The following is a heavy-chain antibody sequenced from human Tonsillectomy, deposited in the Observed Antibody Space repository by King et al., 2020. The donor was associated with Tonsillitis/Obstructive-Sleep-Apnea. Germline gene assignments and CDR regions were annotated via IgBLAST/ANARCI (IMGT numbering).Heavy chain of an antibody. D-gene: IGHD2-15*01. CDR1: GFTFSSHW. CDR3: ARDPYSGYCSGGSCYGAFDI. Sequence: VQLVESGGGLVQPGGSLRLSCAASGFTFSSHWMTWVRQAPGKGLEWVANLRHDGSETEYVDSVKGRFTIPRDNAKNSLYLQMNSLRAEDTALYYCARDPYSGYCSGGSCYGAFDIWGQGTMVTVSS. J-gene: IGHJ3*02. CDR2: LRHDGSET. V-gene: IGHV3-7*03.